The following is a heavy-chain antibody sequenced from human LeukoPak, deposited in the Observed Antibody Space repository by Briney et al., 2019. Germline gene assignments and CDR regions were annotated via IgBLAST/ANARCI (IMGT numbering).Heavy chain of an antibody. CDR1: GYTFTTYG. V-gene: IGHV1-18*01. Sequence: ASVKVSCKASGYTFTTYGISWVRQAPGQGLEWMGWISGYNGNTKYAQKIQGRVTMTTDTSTSTAYMELRSLRSDDTAVYYCARNLWFGESSDAFDMWGQGTMVTVSS. J-gene: IGHJ3*02. CDR2: ISGYNGNT. CDR3: ARNLWFGESSDAFDM. D-gene: IGHD3-10*01.